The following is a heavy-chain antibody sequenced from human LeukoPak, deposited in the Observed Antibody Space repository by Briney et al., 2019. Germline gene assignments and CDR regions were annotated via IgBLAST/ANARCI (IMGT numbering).Heavy chain of an antibody. V-gene: IGHV3-21*01. Sequence: PGGSLRLSCAASGFTFSGYSGYTMNWVRQAPGKGLEWVSSISTSSTYIYYADSVKGRFTISRDNAKNSLYLQMNRLRAEDTAVYYCARDLQAPSGSYTFDYWGQGTLVTVSS. D-gene: IGHD1-26*01. CDR3: ARDLQAPSGSYTFDY. CDR2: ISTSSTYI. CDR1: GFTFSGYSGYT. J-gene: IGHJ4*02.